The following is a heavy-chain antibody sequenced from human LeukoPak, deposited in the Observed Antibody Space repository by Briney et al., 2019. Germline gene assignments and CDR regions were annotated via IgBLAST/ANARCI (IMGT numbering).Heavy chain of an antibody. D-gene: IGHD3-3*01. CDR1: LFTLIRYI. V-gene: IGHV3-48*02. CDR3: ARTWSGRYFDY. Sequence: PRGSLRLSCAPPLFTLIRYIIKWVRQAPGKGLEWISYIISSSSTIYYADSVRGRFTISRDNAKNSLYLQMNSLRDDDTAVYYCARTWSGRYFDYWGLGTLVTVSS. CDR2: IISSSSTI. J-gene: IGHJ4*02.